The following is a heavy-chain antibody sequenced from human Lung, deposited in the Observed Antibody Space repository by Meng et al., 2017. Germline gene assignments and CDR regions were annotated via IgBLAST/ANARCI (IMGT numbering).Heavy chain of an antibody. CDR3: ARGTPGRSYSDY. Sequence: QVHPVQSGPEVKKPGASVKVSCKASDYTFTGYGVSWVRQAPGQGLEWMAWLGAHDGDTSHAPKFQGRVTVSADRPTATAYMELWSLRSDDTAVYYCARGTPGRSYSDYWGQGTLVTVSS. J-gene: IGHJ4*02. CDR1: DYTFTGYG. CDR2: LGAHDGDT. V-gene: IGHV1-18*01. D-gene: IGHD3-10*01.